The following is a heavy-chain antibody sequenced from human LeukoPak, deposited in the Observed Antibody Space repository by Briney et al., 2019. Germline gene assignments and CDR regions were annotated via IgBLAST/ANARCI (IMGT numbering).Heavy chain of an antibody. J-gene: IGHJ3*02. CDR2: IYHSGST. CDR3: ARGDDIVVVPAAHDAFDI. D-gene: IGHD2-2*01. Sequence: SETLSLTCTVSGGSISSGGYYWSWIRQPPGKGLEWIGYIYHSGSTYYNPSLKSRVTISVDRSKNQFSLKLSSVTAADTAVYYCARGDDIVVVPAAHDAFDIWGQGTMVTVSS. CDR1: GGSISSGGYY. V-gene: IGHV4-30-2*01.